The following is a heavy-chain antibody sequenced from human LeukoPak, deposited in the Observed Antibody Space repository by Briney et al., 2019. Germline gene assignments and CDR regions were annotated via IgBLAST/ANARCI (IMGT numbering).Heavy chain of an antibody. V-gene: IGHV3-23*01. J-gene: IGHJ4*02. CDR3: ARGDSSGYYYPNY. D-gene: IGHD3-22*01. CDR1: GFTLSSYE. Sequence: GGSLRLSCTVSGFTLSSYEMSWIRQAPGKGLEWVSSVDYSADSTHYADSVMGRFTISRDNSKNTLYLQLNSLRAEDTALYYCARGDSSGYYYPNYWGQGTLVTVSS. CDR2: VDYSADST.